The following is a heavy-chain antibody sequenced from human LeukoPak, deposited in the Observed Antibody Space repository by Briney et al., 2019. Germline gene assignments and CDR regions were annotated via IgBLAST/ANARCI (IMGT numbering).Heavy chain of an antibody. Sequence: GASVKVSCKASGYTFTNYGISWVRQAPGQGLEWMGWISGYNGNTNYAQKLQGRVTMTTDTSTSTAYMELRSLRSDDTAVYYCARVEKHQLETDYWGQGTLVTVSS. J-gene: IGHJ4*02. CDR1: GYTFTNYG. CDR3: ARVEKHQLETDY. V-gene: IGHV1-18*01. CDR2: ISGYNGNT. D-gene: IGHD6-13*01.